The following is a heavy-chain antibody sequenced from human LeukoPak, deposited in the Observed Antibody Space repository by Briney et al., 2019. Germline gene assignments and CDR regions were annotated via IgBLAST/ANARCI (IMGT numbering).Heavy chain of an antibody. V-gene: IGHV4-39*01. CDR2: VYYSGNT. Sequence: SETLSLTCTISSGSISSSSYYWGWIRQPPGKGLEWIGTVYYSGNTYHNPSLKSRVSISVDTSKNQFSLKLSSVTAADTAVYYCASSYNYDTSGYSYFDYWGQGTLVTVSS. CDR1: SGSISSSSYY. D-gene: IGHD3-22*01. CDR3: ASSYNYDTSGYSYFDY. J-gene: IGHJ4*02.